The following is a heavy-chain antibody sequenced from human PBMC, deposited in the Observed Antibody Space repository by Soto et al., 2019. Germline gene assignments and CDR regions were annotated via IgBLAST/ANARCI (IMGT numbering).Heavy chain of an antibody. D-gene: IGHD1-1*01. CDR3: AKHGAQLEPIDY. CDR1: GGSISSHY. V-gene: IGHV4-59*08. Sequence: QVQLQESGPGLVKPSETLSLTCTVSGGSISSHYGSWIRQPPGKGLEWIGYMYSSGSTNYNPSLKSRVTISVDTSKNQFSLRLNSVTAADTAVYYCAKHGAQLEPIDYWGQGTLVSVSS. J-gene: IGHJ4*02. CDR2: MYSSGST.